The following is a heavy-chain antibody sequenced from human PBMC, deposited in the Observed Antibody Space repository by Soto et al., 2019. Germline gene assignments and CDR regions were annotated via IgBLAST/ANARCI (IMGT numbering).Heavy chain of an antibody. CDR1: GGSVSSGSYY. J-gene: IGHJ6*02. CDR3: ARDSRNYYYGMDV. V-gene: IGHV4-61*01. Sequence: SETLSLTCTVSGGSVSSGSYYWSWIRQPPGKGLEWIGYIYYSGSTNYNPSLKSRVTISVDTSKNQFSLKLSSVTAADTAVYYCARDSRNYYYGMDVWGQGTTVTVSS. CDR2: IYYSGST.